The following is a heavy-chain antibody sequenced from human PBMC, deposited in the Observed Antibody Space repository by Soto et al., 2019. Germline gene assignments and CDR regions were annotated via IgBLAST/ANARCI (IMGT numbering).Heavy chain of an antibody. D-gene: IGHD6-13*01. CDR2: ISYDGSNK. CDR3: AKLVGYSSSWYRGGAFDI. CDR1: GFTFSSYG. J-gene: IGHJ3*02. V-gene: IGHV3-30*18. Sequence: QVQLVESGGGVVQPGRSLRLSCAASGFTFSSYGMHWVRQAPGKGLEWVAVISYDGSNKYYADSVKGRFTISRDNSKNTLYLQMNSLRAEDTAVYYCAKLVGYSSSWYRGGAFDIWGQGTMVTVSS.